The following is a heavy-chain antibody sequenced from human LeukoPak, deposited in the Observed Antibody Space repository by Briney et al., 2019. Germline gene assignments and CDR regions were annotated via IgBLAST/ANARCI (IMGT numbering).Heavy chain of an antibody. J-gene: IGHJ4*02. CDR3: AKDSSYYDSSGYPYFDY. CDR2: ISGSGGST. CDR1: GFTFSSYA. D-gene: IGHD3-22*01. Sequence: PGGSLRLSCAASGFTFSSYAMSWVRQAPGKGLEWVSAISGSGGSTYYADSVKGRLTISRDNSKNTLYLQMNSLRAEDTAVYYCAKDSSYYDSSGYPYFDYWGQGTLVTVSS. V-gene: IGHV3-23*01.